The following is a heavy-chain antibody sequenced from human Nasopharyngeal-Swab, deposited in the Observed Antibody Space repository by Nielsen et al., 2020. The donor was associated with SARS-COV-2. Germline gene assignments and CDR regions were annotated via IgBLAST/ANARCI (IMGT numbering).Heavy chain of an antibody. V-gene: IGHV4-34*01. J-gene: IGHJ4*01. CDR1: GGSFSDYN. CDR3: ARGAPGY. CDR2: IYHSGRT. Sequence: SETLSLTCAVSGGSFSDYNWNWIRQPPGKGLEWIGNIYHSGRTNYNPSLKSRLAISIDTSKKQFSLKLSSVTAADTAVYYCARGAPGYWGQGTLVTVSS.